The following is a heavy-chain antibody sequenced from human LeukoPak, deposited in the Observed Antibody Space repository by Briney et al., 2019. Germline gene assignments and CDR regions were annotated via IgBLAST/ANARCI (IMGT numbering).Heavy chain of an antibody. CDR1: GGSFSGYY. J-gene: IGHJ4*02. V-gene: IGHV4-34*01. CDR3: ARVPEPNSSSWYGLIDY. D-gene: IGHD6-13*01. CDR2: INHSGST. Sequence: PSETLSLPCAVYGGSFSGYYWSWIRQPPGKGLEWIGEINHSGSTNYNPSLKSRVTISVDTSKNQFSLKLSSVTAADTAVYYCARVPEPNSSSWYGLIDYWGQGTLVTVSS.